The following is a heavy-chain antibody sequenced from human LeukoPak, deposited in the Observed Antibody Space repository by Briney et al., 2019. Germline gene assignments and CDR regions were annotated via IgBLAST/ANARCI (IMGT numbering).Heavy chain of an antibody. CDR2: ISTSTTTM. J-gene: IGHJ4*02. CDR1: GFTFSSFF. CDR3: ARAGSHRNSGYDY. D-gene: IGHD5-12*01. V-gene: IGHV3-48*04. Sequence: GGSLRLSCAASGFTFSSFFMSGVRQAPGKGLEWVSYISTSTTTMYYADSVKGRFTISRDNAKNSLYLQMNSLRAEDTAVYYCARAGSHRNSGYDYWGQGILVTVSS.